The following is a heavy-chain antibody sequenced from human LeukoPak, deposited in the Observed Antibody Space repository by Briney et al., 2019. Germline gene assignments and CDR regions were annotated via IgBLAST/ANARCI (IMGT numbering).Heavy chain of an antibody. CDR1: GYTFTSYD. J-gene: IGHJ4*02. CDR3: ARAMSTFGGVRNYFDS. Sequence: GASVKVSCKASGYTFTSYDINWVRQAPGKGLEWISFVSISSGTIYYADSVNGRFTLDLEMNSLRAEDTAVYYCARAMSTFGGVRNYFDSWGQGTLVTVSS. CDR2: VSISSGTI. D-gene: IGHD3-16*01. V-gene: IGHV3-48*01.